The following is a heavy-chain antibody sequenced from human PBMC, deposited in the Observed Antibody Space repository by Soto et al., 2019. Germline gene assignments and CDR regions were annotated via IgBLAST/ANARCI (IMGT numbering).Heavy chain of an antibody. CDR2: IIRIFGTP. CDR1: GGTFSSYA. Sequence: QVQLVQSGAEVKKPGSSVKVSCKASGGTFSSYAINWARQAPGQGLEWMGGIIRIFGTPDYAQRFQGRVTITADESTSTAYMELSSLISEDTAVYYCARQGSNEYYYYGMDVWGQGTTVTVSS. CDR3: ARQGSNEYYYYGMDV. D-gene: IGHD3-10*01. J-gene: IGHJ6*02. V-gene: IGHV1-69*12.